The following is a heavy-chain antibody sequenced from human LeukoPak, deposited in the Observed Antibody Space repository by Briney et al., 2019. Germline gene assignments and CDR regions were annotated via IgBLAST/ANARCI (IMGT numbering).Heavy chain of an antibody. V-gene: IGHV1-46*01. CDR3: ASPASGDDAFDI. J-gene: IGHJ3*02. CDR1: GYTFTSYY. D-gene: IGHD3-10*01. Sequence: ASVTVSCKASGYTFTSYYMHWVRQAPGQGLEWMGIINPSGGSTSYAQKFQGRVTMTRDMSTSTVYMELSSLRSEDTAVYYCASPASGDDAFDIWGQGTMVTVSS. CDR2: INPSGGST.